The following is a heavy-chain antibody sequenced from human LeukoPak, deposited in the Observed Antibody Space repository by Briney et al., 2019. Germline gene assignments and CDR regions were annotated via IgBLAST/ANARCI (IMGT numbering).Heavy chain of an antibody. Sequence: GGSLRLSCAASGFTSSSYAMSWVRQAPGKGLEWVSAISGSGGSTYYADSVKGRFTISRDNSKNTLYLQMNSLRSDDTAVYYCARRYDSSGLSAYYFDYWGQGTLVTVSS. CDR3: ARRYDSSGLSAYYFDY. D-gene: IGHD3-22*01. V-gene: IGHV3-23*01. CDR2: ISGSGGST. CDR1: GFTSSSYA. J-gene: IGHJ4*02.